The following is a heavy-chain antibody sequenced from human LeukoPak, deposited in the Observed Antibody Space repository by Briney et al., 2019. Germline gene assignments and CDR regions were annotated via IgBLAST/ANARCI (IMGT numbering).Heavy chain of an antibody. CDR1: GGSISSSGYY. CDR3: ARHDYGDYGTFDI. J-gene: IGHJ3*02. Sequence: SETLSLTCTVSGGSISSSGYYWGWTRQSPGKGLEWIGSIYYSGCTYSNPSLKSRVTISVDTSKNQFSLKLTSVTAADTAVYYCARHDYGDYGTFDIWGQGTMVTVSS. CDR2: IYYSGCT. V-gene: IGHV4-39*01. D-gene: IGHD4-17*01.